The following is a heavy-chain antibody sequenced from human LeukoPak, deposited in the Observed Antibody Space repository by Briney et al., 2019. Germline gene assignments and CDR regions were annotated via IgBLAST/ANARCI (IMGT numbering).Heavy chain of an antibody. D-gene: IGHD5-18*01. J-gene: IGHJ4*02. CDR1: GFTFCSYW. V-gene: IGHV3-7*03. CDR3: ARTGVDSYEDY. Sequence: PGGSLRLSCAASGFTFCSYWMSWVRQAPGKGLEWVANIKQDESEKYYVDSVKGRFTIPRDNAKNSLYLQMNSLRAEDTAVYYCARTGVDSYEDYWGQGTLVTVSS. CDR2: IKQDESEK.